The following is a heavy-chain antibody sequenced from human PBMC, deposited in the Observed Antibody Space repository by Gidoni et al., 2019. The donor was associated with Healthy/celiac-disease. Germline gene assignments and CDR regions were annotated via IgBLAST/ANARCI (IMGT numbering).Heavy chain of an antibody. CDR3: ARGERWLHQTEGGFDY. V-gene: IGHV3-33*01. CDR1: GFTFSSYG. Sequence: QVPLVESGGGVVQPGRSLRLCCAASGFTFSSYGMHWVRQAPGKGLEWVAVIWYDGSNKYYADSVKGRFTISRDNSKNTLYLQMNSLRAEDTAVYYCARGERWLHQTEGGFDYWGQGTLVTVSS. CDR2: IWYDGSNK. D-gene: IGHD5-12*01. J-gene: IGHJ4*02.